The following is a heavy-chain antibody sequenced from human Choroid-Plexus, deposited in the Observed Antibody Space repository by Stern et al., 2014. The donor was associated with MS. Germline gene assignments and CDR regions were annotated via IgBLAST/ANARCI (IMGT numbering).Heavy chain of an antibody. Sequence: VQLLESGGGVVQPGRPLRLSCVASGFTFGSCAMHWVRQAPGKGLEWVAGVSYDGSNKYYADSVKVRFTISRDNSQNTLYIQMSSLRPEDTAVYYCAKDRQYLTYFFDHWGQGSLVTVSS. CDR1: GFTFGSCA. CDR2: VSYDGSNK. D-gene: IGHD2/OR15-2a*01. J-gene: IGHJ5*02. V-gene: IGHV3-30*18. CDR3: AKDRQYLTYFFDH.